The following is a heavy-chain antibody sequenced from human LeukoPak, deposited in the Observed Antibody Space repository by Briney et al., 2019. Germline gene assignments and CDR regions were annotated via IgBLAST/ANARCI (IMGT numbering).Heavy chain of an antibody. Sequence: PGGSLRLSCAASGFTFSSYAMSWVRQAPGKGLEWVSAISGSGGSTYYADSVKGRFTISRDNSKSTLYLQMNSLRAEDTAVYYCAKDYYSYGSFYFDYWGQGTLVTVSS. V-gene: IGHV3-23*01. D-gene: IGHD5-18*01. CDR1: GFTFSSYA. J-gene: IGHJ4*02. CDR3: AKDYYSYGSFYFDY. CDR2: ISGSGGST.